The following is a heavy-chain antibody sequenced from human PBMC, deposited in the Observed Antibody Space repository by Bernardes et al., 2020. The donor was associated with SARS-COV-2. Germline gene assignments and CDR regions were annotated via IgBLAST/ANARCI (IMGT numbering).Heavy chain of an antibody. V-gene: IGHV3-74*01. CDR3: ARGSGYYYFDY. D-gene: IGHD5-18*01. J-gene: IGHJ4*02. CDR1: GFTFNSYY. Sequence: GGTPWLSWAVSGFTFNSYYIHWVRQAPEKGLVWVSRISEDGSGTNYADSVKGRFTISRDNARNTVYLQMNTLRAEDTAVYYCARGSGYYYFDYWGQGTLVTVSS. CDR2: ISEDGSGT.